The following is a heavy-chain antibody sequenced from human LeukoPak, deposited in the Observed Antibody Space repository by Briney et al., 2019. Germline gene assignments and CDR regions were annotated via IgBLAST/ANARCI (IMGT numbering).Heavy chain of an antibody. CDR2: IKSKSDGGTT. CDR1: GFTVSSNY. D-gene: IGHD2-15*01. J-gene: IGHJ4*02. Sequence: PGGSLRLSCAASGFTVSSNYMTWVRQAPGKGLEWVGRIKSKSDGGTTDYAAPVKGRFTISRDDSKNTLYLQMNSLESEDTAVYYCTTAILGYCSGPSCQQRVWGQGTLVTVSS. CDR3: TTAILGYCSGPSCQQRV. V-gene: IGHV3-15*01.